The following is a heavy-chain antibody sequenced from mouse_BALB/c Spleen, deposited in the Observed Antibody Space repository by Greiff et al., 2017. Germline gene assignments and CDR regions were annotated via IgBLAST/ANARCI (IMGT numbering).Heavy chain of an antibody. CDR1: GYTFTRYW. CDR3: ARSPRALYAMDY. V-gene: IGHV1-7*01. J-gene: IGHJ4*01. CDR2: INPSTGYT. Sequence: VQGVESGADLAKPGASVTMSCKASGYTFTRYWMHWVKQRPGQGLEWIGYINPSTGYTEYNQKFKDKATLTADKSSSTAYMQLSSLTSEDSAVYYCARSPRALYAMDYWGQGTSVTVSS.